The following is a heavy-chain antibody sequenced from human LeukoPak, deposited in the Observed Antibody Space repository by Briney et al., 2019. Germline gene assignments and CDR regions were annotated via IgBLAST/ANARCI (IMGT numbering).Heavy chain of an antibody. D-gene: IGHD1-14*01. Sequence: ASVKVSCKASGYTFTSYGISWVRQAPGQGLEWMGWISAYNGNTNYAQKLQGRVTMTTDTSTSTAYMELRSLRSDDTAVYYCASQEEAVWPEPLDYWGQGTLVTVSS. CDR1: GYTFTSYG. J-gene: IGHJ4*02. CDR3: ASQEEAVWPEPLDY. CDR2: ISAYNGNT. V-gene: IGHV1-18*01.